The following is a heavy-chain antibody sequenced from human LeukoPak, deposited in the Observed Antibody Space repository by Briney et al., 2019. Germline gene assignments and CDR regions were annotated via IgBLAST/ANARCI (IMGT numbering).Heavy chain of an antibody. CDR2: INPNSGGT. V-gene: IGHV1-2*02. J-gene: IGHJ4*02. CDR1: GYTFTGYY. D-gene: IGHD2-2*01. Sequence: ASVKVSCKASGYTFTGYYMHWVRQAPGQGLEWMGWINPNSGGTNYAQKLQGRVTMTRDTSISTAYMELSRLRSDDTAVYYCARDVGEYCSSTNCYASHYWGQGTLVTVSS. CDR3: ARDVGEYCSSTNCYASHY.